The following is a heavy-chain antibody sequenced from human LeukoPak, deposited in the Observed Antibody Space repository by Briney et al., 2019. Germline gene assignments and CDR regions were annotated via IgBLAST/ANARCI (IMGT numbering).Heavy chain of an antibody. CDR3: ARDHYSSGLDY. V-gene: IGHV3-48*04. CDR1: GFTFSIYA. Sequence: GGSLRLSCAASGFTFSIYAMSWVRQAPGKGLEWVSYISSSSSTIYYADSVKGRFTISRDNAKNSLYLQMNSLRAEDTAVYYCARDHYSSGLDYWGQGTLVTVSS. D-gene: IGHD6-19*01. J-gene: IGHJ4*02. CDR2: ISSSSSTI.